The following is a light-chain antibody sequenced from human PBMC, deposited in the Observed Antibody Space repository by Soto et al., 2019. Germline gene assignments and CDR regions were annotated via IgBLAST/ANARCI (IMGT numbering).Light chain of an antibody. CDR2: GGS. V-gene: IGKV3-20*01. J-gene: IGKJ4*01. CDR3: QQYGSSPLT. Sequence: ESVLTQSPGTLSLSPGERATISCRASQSVRSSYLAWYQQKPGQAPRLLIYGGSSRATGIPDRFSGSGCGTDFTLSISRLEPEDFAVYYCQQYGSSPLTFGGGTKVEIK. CDR1: QSVRSSY.